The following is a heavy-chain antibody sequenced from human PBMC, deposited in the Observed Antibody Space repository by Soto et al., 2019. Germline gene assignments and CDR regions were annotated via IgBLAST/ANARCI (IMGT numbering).Heavy chain of an antibody. Sequence: GGSLRLSCAASGFTFSSYGMPWVRQAPGKGLEWVAVIWYDGSNKYYADSVKGRFTISRDNYKNTLYLQMNSLRAEDTAVYYCARDYEGAPAYWGQGTLVTVSS. CDR2: IWYDGSNK. V-gene: IGHV3-33*01. J-gene: IGHJ1*01. D-gene: IGHD3-16*01. CDR3: ARDYEGAPAY. CDR1: GFTFSSYG.